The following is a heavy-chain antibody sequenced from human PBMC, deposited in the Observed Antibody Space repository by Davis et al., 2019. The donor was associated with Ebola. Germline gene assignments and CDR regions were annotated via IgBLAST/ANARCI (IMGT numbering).Heavy chain of an antibody. V-gene: IGHV3-7*04. CDR3: ARGAWLSF. D-gene: IGHD3-22*01. Sequence: GGSLRLSCVASGFIFTSYWMGWVRQAPGRGLEWVANIKQDGSEIYYVDSVKGRFTITRDNARNSLYLQMNSLRADDTAVYYCARGAWLSFRGQGTLVTVSS. J-gene: IGHJ4*02. CDR2: IKQDGSEI. CDR1: GFIFTSYW.